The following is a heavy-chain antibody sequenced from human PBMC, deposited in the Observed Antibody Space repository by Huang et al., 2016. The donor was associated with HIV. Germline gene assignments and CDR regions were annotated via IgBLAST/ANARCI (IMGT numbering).Heavy chain of an antibody. V-gene: IGHV3-23*01. CDR1: GFSFSSYT. D-gene: IGHD6-19*01. Sequence: EVKLLESGGGLVQPGGSLRLSCAASGFSFSSYTMTWVRQAPGKGLEGGSSIRGRDNTTFYADSVKGRFTISRDNSKNTLYLQMKSLRVDDTAVYYCAKDRVAGTGHCFDPWGQGTLVTVSS. J-gene: IGHJ5*02. CDR3: AKDRVAGTGHCFDP. CDR2: IRGRDNTT.